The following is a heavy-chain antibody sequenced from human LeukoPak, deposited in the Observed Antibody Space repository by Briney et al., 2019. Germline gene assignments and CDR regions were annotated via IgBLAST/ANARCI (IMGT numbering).Heavy chain of an antibody. Sequence: PSQTLSLTCTVSGGSISSGDYYWSWFRQPPGKGLEWIGYIYYSGNTYYNPSLKSRVTISVDTSKKQFSLKLSSVTAADTAMYYCAGRYSYGPAYYYYYGMDVWGQGTTVTVSS. CDR1: GGSISSGDYY. D-gene: IGHD5-18*01. J-gene: IGHJ6*02. CDR2: IYYSGNT. V-gene: IGHV4-30-4*01. CDR3: AGRYSYGPAYYYYYGMDV.